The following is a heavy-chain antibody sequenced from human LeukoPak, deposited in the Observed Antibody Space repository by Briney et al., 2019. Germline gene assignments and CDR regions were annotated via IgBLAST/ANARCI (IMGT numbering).Heavy chain of an antibody. CDR3: ARDRYYDSSGPIDY. J-gene: IGHJ4*02. Sequence: SETLSLTCTVSGGSISGSSYYWGWIRQPPGKGLEWIGSIYYSGSTYYNPSLKSRVTISVDTSKNQFSLKLSSVTAADTAVYYCARDRYYDSSGPIDYWGQGTLVTVSS. D-gene: IGHD3-22*01. CDR1: GGSISGSSYY. V-gene: IGHV4-39*02. CDR2: IYYSGST.